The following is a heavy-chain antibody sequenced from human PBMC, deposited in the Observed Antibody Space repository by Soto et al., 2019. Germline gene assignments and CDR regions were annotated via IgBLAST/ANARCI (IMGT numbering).Heavy chain of an antibody. CDR3: AKVVLRLSAVTTFDY. CDR1: GFTFSSYG. D-gene: IGHD4-4*01. CDR2: ISYDGSNK. V-gene: IGHV3-30*18. J-gene: IGHJ4*02. Sequence: GGSLRLSCAASGFTFSSYGMHWVRQAPGKGLEWVAVISYDGSNKYYADSVKGRFTISRDNSKNTLYLQMNSLRAEDTAVYYCAKVVLRLSAVTTFDYWGQGTLVTVSS.